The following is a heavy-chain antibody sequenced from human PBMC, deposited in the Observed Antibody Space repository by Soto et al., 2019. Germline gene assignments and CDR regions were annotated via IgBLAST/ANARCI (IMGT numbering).Heavy chain of an antibody. J-gene: IGHJ6*02. CDR1: GYTFTSYA. CDR3: ASDSSAGGYRYYYYYGMDV. D-gene: IGHD3-22*01. CDR2: INAGNGNT. V-gene: IGHV1-3*01. Sequence: GASVKVSCKASGYTFTSYAMHWVRQAPGQRLEWMGWINAGNGNTKYSQKFQGRVTITRDTSAGTAYMELSSLRSEDTAVYYCASDSSAGGYRYYYYYGMDVWGQGTTVTVSS.